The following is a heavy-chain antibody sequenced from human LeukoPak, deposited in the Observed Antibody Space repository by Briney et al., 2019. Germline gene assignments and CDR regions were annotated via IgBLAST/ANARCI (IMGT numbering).Heavy chain of an antibody. V-gene: IGHV1-2*02. CDR2: INPNNGAT. D-gene: IGHD1-26*01. CDR3: ARSAEWELFPDH. Sequence: ASVKVSCKASGYIFISYSISWVRQAPGQGLEWMGWINPNNGATKNAQIFQGRVTLTRDTSINTVYMELSRLTSNDTALYYCARSAEWELFPDHWGQGTLVTVS. J-gene: IGHJ5*02. CDR1: GYIFISYS.